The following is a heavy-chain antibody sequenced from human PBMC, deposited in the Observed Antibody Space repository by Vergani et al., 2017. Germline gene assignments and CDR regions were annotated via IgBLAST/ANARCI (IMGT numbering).Heavy chain of an antibody. Sequence: EVELVESGGGLVQPGGSLRLSCAASGFTFNEYWMHWARQVPGKGLMWVARIDEYGNRATYGDFETGRFTISRDNAKNTVFLQMNNLRADDAGVYYCVRTEYCTGIACNTRFDSWGQGAMVTVSS. CDR1: GFTFNEYW. V-gene: IGHV3-74*03. D-gene: IGHD2-8*02. CDR3: VRTEYCTGIACNTRFDS. CDR2: IDEYGNRA. J-gene: IGHJ5*01.